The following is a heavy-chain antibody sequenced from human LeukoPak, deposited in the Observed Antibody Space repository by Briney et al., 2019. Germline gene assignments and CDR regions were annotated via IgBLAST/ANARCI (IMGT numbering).Heavy chain of an antibody. CDR1: GFTFSTYG. V-gene: IGHV3-33*01. D-gene: IGHD3-22*01. J-gene: IGHJ3*02. CDR2: IWYDGSNI. Sequence: PGRSLRLSCAASGFTFSTYGMHWVRQAPGKGLEWLAVIWYDGSNIYYADSVKGRFAISRDNSRNTLYLQMNSLRAEDTAVYYCVRDNYYDSSDKPLTAFDIWGQGTMVTVSS. CDR3: VRDNYYDSSDKPLTAFDI.